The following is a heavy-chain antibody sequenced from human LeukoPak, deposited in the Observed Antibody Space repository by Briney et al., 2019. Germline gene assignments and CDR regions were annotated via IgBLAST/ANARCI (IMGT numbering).Heavy chain of an antibody. CDR2: IYYSGST. Sequence: PSETLSLTCTVSGGSISSYYWSWIRQPPGKGLEWIGYIYYSGSTNYNPSLKSRVTISVDTSKNQFSLKLSSVTAADTAVYYCARLSFNWFDPWGQGTLATVSS. CDR3: ARLSFNWFDP. CDR1: GGSISSYY. J-gene: IGHJ5*02. D-gene: IGHD3-16*02. V-gene: IGHV4-59*01.